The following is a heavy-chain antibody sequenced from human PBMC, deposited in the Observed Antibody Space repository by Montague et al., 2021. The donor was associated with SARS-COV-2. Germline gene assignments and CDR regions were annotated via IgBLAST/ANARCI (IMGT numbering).Heavy chain of an antibody. Sequence: SETLSLTCTVSGGSISSYYWIWIRQPQGKGLEWIGYIYYSGSTNYNPSLKSRVPITVDTSKTKISLTLSSVTAADTAVYDCARGFDLWGRGTLVTVSS. CDR3: ARGFDL. V-gene: IGHV4-59*01. CDR2: IYYSGST. J-gene: IGHJ2*01. CDR1: GGSISSYY.